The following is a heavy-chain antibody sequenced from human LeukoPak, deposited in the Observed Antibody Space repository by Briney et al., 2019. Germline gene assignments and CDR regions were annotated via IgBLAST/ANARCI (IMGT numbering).Heavy chain of an antibody. CDR3: ARASLYDILTGYYTPYYFDY. J-gene: IGHJ4*02. D-gene: IGHD3-9*01. Sequence: GGSLRLSCAASGFTVRSNYMSWVRQAPRKGLEWVSVIYSGGSTYYADSVKGRFTISRDNSKNTLYLQMNSLRAEDTAVYYCARASLYDILTGYYTPYYFDYWGQGTLVTVSS. CDR1: GFTVRSNY. CDR2: IYSGGST. V-gene: IGHV3-53*01.